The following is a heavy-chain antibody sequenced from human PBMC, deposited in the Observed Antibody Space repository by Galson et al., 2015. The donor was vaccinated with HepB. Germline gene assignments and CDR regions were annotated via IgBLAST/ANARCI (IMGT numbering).Heavy chain of an antibody. J-gene: IGHJ4*02. CDR2: INAGNGNT. CDR1: GYTFTSYA. CDR3: ARDLYGELTFDY. D-gene: IGHD3-10*01. V-gene: IGHV1-3*01. Sequence: SVKVSCKASGYTFTSYAMHWVRQAPGQRLEWMGWINAGNGNTKYSQKFQGRVTITRDTSASTAYMELSSLRSEDTAVYYCARDLYGELTFDYWGQGTLVTVSS.